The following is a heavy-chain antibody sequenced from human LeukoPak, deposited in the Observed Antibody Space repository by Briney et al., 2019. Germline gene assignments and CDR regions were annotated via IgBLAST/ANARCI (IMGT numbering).Heavy chain of an antibody. CDR3: ARGGAARPRAAGFDP. J-gene: IGHJ5*02. CDR2: IYHSGST. D-gene: IGHD6-6*01. CDR1: GGSISSGGYS. V-gene: IGHV4-30-2*01. Sequence: SETLSLTCAVSGGSISSGGYSWSWIRQPPGKGLEWIGYIYHSGSTYYNPSLKSRVTISVDRSKSQFSLKLSSVTAADTAVYYCARGGAARPRAAGFDPWGQGTLVTVS.